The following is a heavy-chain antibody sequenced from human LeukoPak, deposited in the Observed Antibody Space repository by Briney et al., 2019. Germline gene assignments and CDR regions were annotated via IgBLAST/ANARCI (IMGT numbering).Heavy chain of an antibody. D-gene: IGHD3-3*01. CDR3: ARVGSVTNQLTIFGVVIALHSFDS. V-gene: IGHV3-7*01. CDR1: GFTFSSYW. Sequence: GGSLRLSCAASGFTFSSYWMSWVRQAPGKGLEWVANIKQGGSEKYYVDSVKGRFTISRDNAKNSLYLQMNSLRAEDTAVYYCARVGSVTNQLTIFGVVIALHSFDSWGQGTLVTFSS. CDR2: IKQGGSEK. J-gene: IGHJ4*02.